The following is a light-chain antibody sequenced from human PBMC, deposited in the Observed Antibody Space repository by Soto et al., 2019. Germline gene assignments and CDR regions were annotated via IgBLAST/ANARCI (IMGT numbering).Light chain of an antibody. CDR2: GAS. CDR1: QSVSSN. Sequence: EIVMTQSPVTLSVSPGERATLSCRASQSVSSNLVLYQQKPGQAPRLLIYGASTRATGIPARFSGSGSGTEFTLTISSLQSEDFAVYYCQQYKNWPRTFGQGTKVEIK. CDR3: QQYKNWPRT. V-gene: IGKV3-15*01. J-gene: IGKJ1*01.